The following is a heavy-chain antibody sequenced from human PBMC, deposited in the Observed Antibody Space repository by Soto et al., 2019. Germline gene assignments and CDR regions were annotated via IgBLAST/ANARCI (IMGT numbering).Heavy chain of an antibody. V-gene: IGHV3-74*01. J-gene: IGHJ4*02. CDR1: GFTFSSYW. D-gene: IGHD6-13*01. CDR2: INSDGSST. Sequence: HPGGSLRLSCAASGFTFSSYWMHWVRQAPGKGLVWVSRINSDGSSTSYADSVKGRFTISRDNAKNTLYLQMNSLRAEDTAVYYCASLSSSWSHFDYWGQGTLVTAPQ. CDR3: ASLSSSWSHFDY.